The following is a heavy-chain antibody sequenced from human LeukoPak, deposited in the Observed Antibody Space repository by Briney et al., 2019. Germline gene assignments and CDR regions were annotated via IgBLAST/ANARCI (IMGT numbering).Heavy chain of an antibody. Sequence: PGGSLRLSCAASGFTFSNYAMNWVRQAPGKGLEWVSYISGSTSTIYYTNSVKGRFTISRDNAKNSLYLQMNSLRDEDTAVYYCATSSGALNYWGQGTLVTVSS. V-gene: IGHV3-48*02. CDR2: ISGSTSTI. CDR3: ATSSGALNY. D-gene: IGHD1-26*01. J-gene: IGHJ4*02. CDR1: GFTFSNYA.